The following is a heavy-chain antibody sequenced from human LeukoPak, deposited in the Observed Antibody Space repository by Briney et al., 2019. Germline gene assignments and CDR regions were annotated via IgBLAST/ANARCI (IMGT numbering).Heavy chain of an antibody. Sequence: SETLSLTCAVYGGSFSGYYWSWIRRPPGKGLEWIGEINHSGSTNYNPSLKSRVSISVDTSKNQLSLRLSSVTAADTAVYYCAREGPPSSGYFDYWGQGTLVTVSS. CDR1: GGSFSGYY. V-gene: IGHV4-34*01. CDR2: INHSGST. D-gene: IGHD3-22*01. CDR3: AREGPPSSGYFDY. J-gene: IGHJ4*02.